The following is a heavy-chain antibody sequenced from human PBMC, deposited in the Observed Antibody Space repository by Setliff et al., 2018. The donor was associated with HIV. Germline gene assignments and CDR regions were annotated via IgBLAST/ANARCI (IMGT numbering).Heavy chain of an antibody. V-gene: IGHV3-23*01. CDR1: DLAFSSYA. Sequence: GGSLRLSCQASDLAFSSYAMSWVRQAPGKGLEWVSIASPSGGTTNYADSVKGRFTIFRDNAKNTLYLQMNSLRVEDTAVYYCSRDTFGADDTWGQGTLVTVSS. CDR3: SRDTFGADDT. D-gene: IGHD3-3*01. CDR2: ASPSGGTT. J-gene: IGHJ4*02.